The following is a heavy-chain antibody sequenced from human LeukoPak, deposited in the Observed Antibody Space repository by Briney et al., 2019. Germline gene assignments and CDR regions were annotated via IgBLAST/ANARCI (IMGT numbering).Heavy chain of an antibody. D-gene: IGHD3-22*01. CDR3: ARDYDSSGYHEYFQH. CDR2: IWYDGSIK. V-gene: IGHV3-33*01. CDR1: GFTFSSYG. J-gene: IGHJ1*01. Sequence: GGSLRLSCAASGFTFSSYGFHWVPQPPAKGLGWVAVIWYDGSIKYYADSVKGRFTISRDNSKNTLYLQMNSLRAEDTAVYYCARDYDSSGYHEYFQHWGQGTLVTVSS.